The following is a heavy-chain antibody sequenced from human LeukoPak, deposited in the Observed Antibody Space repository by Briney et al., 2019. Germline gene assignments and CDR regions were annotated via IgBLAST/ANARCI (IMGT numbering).Heavy chain of an antibody. CDR1: VFTVSSNY. J-gene: IGHJ4*02. CDR2: IYSGGST. Sequence: PGGCLKLSCAASVFTVSSNYMSWVRKAPWKGWEWVLVIYSGGSTYYADSVKGRFTISRDNSKNTLYLQMNSLRAEDTAVYYCARVSYSSGWYPSFDYWGQGTLVTVSS. CDR3: ARVSYSSGWYPSFDY. V-gene: IGHV3-53*01. D-gene: IGHD6-19*01.